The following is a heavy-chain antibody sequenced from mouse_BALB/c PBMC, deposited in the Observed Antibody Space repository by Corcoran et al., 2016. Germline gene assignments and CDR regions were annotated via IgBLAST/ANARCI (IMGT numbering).Heavy chain of an antibody. D-gene: IGHD1-1*01. Sequence: QIQLVQSGPELKKPGETVKISCKASGYTFTKYGMNWVKQAPGKGLKWMGWINTYTGEPTYTDDFKGRFAFSLETSASTAYLQINNLKNEDMATYFCTREPYGHYYWGQGTTLTVSS. CDR3: TREPYGHYY. CDR2: INTYTGEP. CDR1: GYTFTKYG. J-gene: IGHJ2*01. V-gene: IGHV9-1*02.